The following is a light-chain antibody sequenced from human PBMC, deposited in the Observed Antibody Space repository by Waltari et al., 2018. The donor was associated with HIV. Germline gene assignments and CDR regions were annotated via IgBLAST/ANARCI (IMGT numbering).Light chain of an antibody. CDR1: SSDVGAYHY. J-gene: IGLJ2*01. CDR3: SSFTTSNSLL. Sequence: QSALTQPASVSGSPGQSITVSCTGTSSDVGAYHYASLYQQTPGTAPKLVIYEVSNRPSGISYRFSGSKSGNTASLTISGLQTEDEGDYYCSSFTTSNSLLFGGGTKVTVL. CDR2: EVS. V-gene: IGLV2-14*01.